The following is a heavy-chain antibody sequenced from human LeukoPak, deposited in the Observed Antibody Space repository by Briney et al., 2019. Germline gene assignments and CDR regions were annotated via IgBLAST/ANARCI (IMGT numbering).Heavy chain of an antibody. CDR2: ICFDGSEQ. J-gene: IGHJ1*01. V-gene: IGHV3-33*01. CDR3: AREGDSRWGELSP. D-gene: IGHD3-16*02. CDR1: GFTFSTYA. Sequence: GGSLRLSCAASGFTFSTYAIHWVRQAPGQGLEWVAVICFDGSEQYYADSVKGRFIIPRDNSKSTSNLQLNSLRAEDTAVYYCAREGDSRWGELSPWGQGTLVTVSS.